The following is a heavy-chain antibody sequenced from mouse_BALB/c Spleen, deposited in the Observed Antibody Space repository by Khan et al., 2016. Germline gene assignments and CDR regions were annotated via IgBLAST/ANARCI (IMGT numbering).Heavy chain of an antibody. J-gene: IGHJ2*01. Sequence: EVQLQESGPGLVKPSQSLSLTCSVTGYSITSGYYWTWIRQFPGNKLEWMGYISSDGNNNYNPSLKNRISITRDTSKGQFFLKLNSVTTEDTATYDCARDGDYFFDYWGQGTTLTVSS. CDR1: GYSITSGYY. V-gene: IGHV3-6*02. CDR2: ISSDGNN. CDR3: ARDGDYFFDY.